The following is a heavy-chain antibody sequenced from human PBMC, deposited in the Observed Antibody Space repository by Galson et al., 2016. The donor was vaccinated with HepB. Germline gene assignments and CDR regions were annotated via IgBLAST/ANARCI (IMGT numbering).Heavy chain of an antibody. CDR1: GYSFTRFA. V-gene: IGHV1-3*01. J-gene: IGHJ4*02. CDR2: IHCGNGIR. CDR3: ARDPRRGGYTEFDR. D-gene: IGHD5-24*01. Sequence: SVKVSCKASGYSFTRFAIHWVRQAPGQRPEWMGWIHCGNGIRKYSQKFQDRITITSDTSASAVYMELGSLKSEDTSVYYCARDPRRGGYTEFDRWGQGTLVTVSS.